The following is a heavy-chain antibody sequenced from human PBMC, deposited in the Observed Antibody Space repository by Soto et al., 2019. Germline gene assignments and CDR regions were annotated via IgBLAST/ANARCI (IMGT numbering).Heavy chain of an antibody. Sequence: KTSETLSLTCAVYGGSFSGYYWSWIRQPPGKGLEWIGEINHSGSTNYNPSLKSRVTISVDTSKNQFSLKLSSVTAADTAVYYCARGLSIAAAGVAFDIWGQGTMVTVPS. CDR2: INHSGST. D-gene: IGHD6-13*01. CDR3: ARGLSIAAAGVAFDI. CDR1: GGSFSGYY. V-gene: IGHV4-34*01. J-gene: IGHJ3*02.